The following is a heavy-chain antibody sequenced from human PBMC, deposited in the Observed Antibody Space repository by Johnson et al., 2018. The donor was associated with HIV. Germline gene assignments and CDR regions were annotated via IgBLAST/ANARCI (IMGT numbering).Heavy chain of an antibody. CDR1: GFSFSRYD. D-gene: IGHD6-19*01. Sequence: VQLVESGGGLVQPGGSLRLSCAASGFSFSRYDMHWVRQATGNGLEWVSAIGSAGDTYYPGSVKGRFTISRENAKNSLYLQMNSLRAGDTAVYYCTVAGNGGAFDIWGQGTLVTVSS. V-gene: IGHV3-13*01. CDR3: TVAGNGGAFDI. J-gene: IGHJ3*02. CDR2: IGSAGDT.